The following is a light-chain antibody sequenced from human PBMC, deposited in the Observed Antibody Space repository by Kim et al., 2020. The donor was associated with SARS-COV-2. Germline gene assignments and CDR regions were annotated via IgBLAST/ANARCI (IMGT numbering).Light chain of an antibody. J-gene: IGKJ3*01. CDR3: QQLNSFPPG. CDR2: DAT. Sequence: ASVGDRVTITCRASQGISSYLAWYQQIPGKAPNLLIYDATTLQSGVPSRFSGGGSGTDFTLTISSLQPEDFATYYCQQLNSFPPGFGPGTKVDIK. CDR1: QGISSY. V-gene: IGKV1-9*01.